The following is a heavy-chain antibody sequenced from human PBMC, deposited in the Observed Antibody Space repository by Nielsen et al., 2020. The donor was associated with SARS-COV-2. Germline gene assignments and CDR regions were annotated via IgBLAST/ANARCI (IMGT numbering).Heavy chain of an antibody. CDR3: KHYYDMDV. D-gene: IGHD2-21*01. CDR1: GFTLGDAI. CDR2: IRSKTNNYET. J-gene: IGHJ6*02. Sequence: ETLSLTCAASGFTLGDAIIHWVRQASGKGLEWVGRIRSKTNNYETSYAASVKGRFTISRDESKNMAYLQMSRLKTDDTAMYYCKHYYDMDVWGQGTTVTVSS. V-gene: IGHV3-73*01.